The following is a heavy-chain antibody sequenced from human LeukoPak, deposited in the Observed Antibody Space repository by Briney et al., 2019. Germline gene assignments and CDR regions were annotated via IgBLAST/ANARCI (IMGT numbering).Heavy chain of an antibody. Sequence: SETLSLTCAVYGGSFSGYYWSWIRQPPGKGLEWIGEINHSGSTNHNPSLKSRVTISVDTSKNQFSLKLSSVTAADTAVYYCARCSSTSCEYYYYMDVWGKGTTVTVSS. CDR1: GGSFSGYY. D-gene: IGHD2-2*01. V-gene: IGHV4-34*01. CDR2: INHSGST. J-gene: IGHJ6*03. CDR3: ARCSSTSCEYYYYMDV.